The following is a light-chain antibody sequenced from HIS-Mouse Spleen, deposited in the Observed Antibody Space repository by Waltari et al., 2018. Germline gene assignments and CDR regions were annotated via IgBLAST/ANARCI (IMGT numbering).Light chain of an antibody. CDR2: KVS. CDR1: QSLVHSDGNTY. V-gene: IGKV2-30*02. Sequence: DVVMTQSPLSLPVTLGQPASISCRSSQSLVHSDGNTYLNWFQQRPGQSPRRLIYKVSSRDSGVPDRFSGSGSGTDFTLKISRVEAEDVGVYYCMQGTQFGPGTKVDIK. J-gene: IGKJ3*01. CDR3: MQGTQ.